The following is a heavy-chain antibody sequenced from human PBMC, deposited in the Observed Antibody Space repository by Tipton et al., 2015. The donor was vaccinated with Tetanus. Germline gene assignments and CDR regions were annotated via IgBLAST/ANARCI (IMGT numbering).Heavy chain of an antibody. CDR2: ISYSGRT. Sequence: TLSLTCTISGGSVRGGDYQWNWIRQTPGKGLEWLAYISYSGRTNSNYSLKSRITVSQDTSKNQFSLKLRSVTAADTAVYYCARDSNFYSYSYKGMDVWGQGTTVTVSS. CDR3: ARDSNFYSYSYKGMDV. D-gene: IGHD4-11*01. J-gene: IGHJ6*02. V-gene: IGHV4-61*08. CDR1: GGSVRGGDYQ.